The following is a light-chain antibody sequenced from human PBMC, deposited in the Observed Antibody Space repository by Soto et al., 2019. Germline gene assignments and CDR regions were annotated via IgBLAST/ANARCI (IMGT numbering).Light chain of an antibody. Sequence: ETVLTQSPGTLSLSPGERATLSCRASQSVRSNYLAWYQQKPGQAPRLLIYNSSTRATGIPDRFSGSGSGTDFTLTISRLEPEDFALYYCQQYRDLPQTFGQGTKVEMK. CDR1: QSVRSNY. CDR3: QQYRDLPQT. CDR2: NSS. J-gene: IGKJ1*01. V-gene: IGKV3-20*01.